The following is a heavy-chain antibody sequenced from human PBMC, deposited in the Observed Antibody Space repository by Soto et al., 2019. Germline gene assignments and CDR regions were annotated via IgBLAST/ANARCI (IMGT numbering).Heavy chain of an antibody. D-gene: IGHD2-2*02. J-gene: IGHJ4*02. CDR3: AREKGAQYCSSTSCYRALDY. CDR2: IWYDGSNK. Sequence: GGSLRLSCAASGFTFSSYGMHWVRQAPGKGLEWVAVIWYDGSNKYYADSVKGRFTISRDNSKNTLYLQMNSLRAEDTAVYYCAREKGAQYCSSTSCYRALDYWGQGTLVTVSS. CDR1: GFTFSSYG. V-gene: IGHV3-33*01.